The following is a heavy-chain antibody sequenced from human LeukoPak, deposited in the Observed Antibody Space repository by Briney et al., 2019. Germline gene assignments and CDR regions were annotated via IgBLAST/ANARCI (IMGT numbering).Heavy chain of an antibody. CDR1: GGSFSTNSNY. CDR3: ARHAIDRSGYYLHYCDY. J-gene: IGHJ4*02. V-gene: IGHV4-39*01. CDR2: LYYSGST. Sequence: SETLSLTCTVSGGSFSTNSNYWGWIRQPPGKGLEWIGRLYYSGSTYYNPSLKSRVTISVDTSRNQFSLKLSSVTAADTAVYYCARHAIDRSGYYLHYCDYWGQRTLVSVSS. D-gene: IGHD3-22*01.